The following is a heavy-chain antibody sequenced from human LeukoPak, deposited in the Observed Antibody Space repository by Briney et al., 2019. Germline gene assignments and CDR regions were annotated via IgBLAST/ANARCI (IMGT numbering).Heavy chain of an antibody. CDR3: ASLLGYCSGGSCSTYYFDY. CDR2: INPNSGGT. J-gene: IGHJ4*02. D-gene: IGHD2-15*01. CDR1: GYTFTGYY. V-gene: IGHV1-2*02. Sequence: ASVKVSCKASGYTFTGYYMHWVRQAPGQGLEWMGWINPNSGGTNYAQKFQGRVTMTRDTSISTAYMELSRLRSDDTAVYYCASLLGYCSGGSCSTYYFDYWGQGTLVTVSS.